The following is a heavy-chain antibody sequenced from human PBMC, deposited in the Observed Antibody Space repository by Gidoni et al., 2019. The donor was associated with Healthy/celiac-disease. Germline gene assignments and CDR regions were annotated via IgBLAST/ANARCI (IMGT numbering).Heavy chain of an antibody. D-gene: IGHD6-13*01. CDR3: ARDSIAAAEGV. CDR1: GFTFSSYS. V-gene: IGHV3-21*01. CDR2: ISSSSSYI. J-gene: IGHJ6*02. Sequence: EVQLVESGGGLVKPGGSLRLSCAASGFTFSSYSMNWVRQGPGKGLEWVSSISSSSSYIYYADSVKGRFTISRDNAKNSLYLQMNSLRAEDTAVYYCARDSIAAAEGVWGQGTTVTVSS.